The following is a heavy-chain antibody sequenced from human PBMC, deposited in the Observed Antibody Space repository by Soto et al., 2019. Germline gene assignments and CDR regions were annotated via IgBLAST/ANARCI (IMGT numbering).Heavy chain of an antibody. D-gene: IGHD2-15*01. J-gene: IGHJ6*02. CDR1: GFTFSNNA. CDR3: ARGDREDTAVVIGVRPGEYAVDV. CDR2: IAYNGGNR. Sequence: QVQLVESGGGVVQPGRSLRLSCAASGFTFSNNAMHWVRQAPGKGLECVAVIAYNGGNRFYRDYVKGRFTISRDNSKNTVHLQIDSLRYEDAAVYYCARGDREDTAVVIGVRPGEYAVDVWGQGTTVTVSS. V-gene: IGHV3-30*04.